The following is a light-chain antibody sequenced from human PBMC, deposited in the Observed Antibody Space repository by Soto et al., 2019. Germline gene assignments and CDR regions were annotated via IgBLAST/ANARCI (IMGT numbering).Light chain of an antibody. CDR1: QSVGSY. J-gene: IGKJ2*01. V-gene: IGKV3-11*01. Sequence: ESVLTHSPAALSLSSGERATFSCRASQSVGSYLAWYQQKPGQPPRLLIYDASNRATGIPARFSGSGSGTDFTLTISSLEPEDVAVYYCQQRSIWPRTTLGLGTKVDXK. CDR2: DAS. CDR3: QQRSIWPRTT.